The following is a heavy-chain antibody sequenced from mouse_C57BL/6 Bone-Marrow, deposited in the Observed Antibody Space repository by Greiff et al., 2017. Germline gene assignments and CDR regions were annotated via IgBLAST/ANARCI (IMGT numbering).Heavy chain of an antibody. Sequence: QVQLQQPGAELVKPGASVKLSCKASGYTFTSYWMHWVKQRPGQGLEWIGMIHPNSGSTNYHEKFKSKSTLTVDKSSSTAYMQLSSLTSEDSAVYYYARAIYYYGSSPFAYWGRGNLVTVSA. V-gene: IGHV1-64*01. CDR2: IHPNSGST. CDR1: GYTFTSYW. D-gene: IGHD1-1*01. J-gene: IGHJ3*01. CDR3: ARAIYYYGSSPFAY.